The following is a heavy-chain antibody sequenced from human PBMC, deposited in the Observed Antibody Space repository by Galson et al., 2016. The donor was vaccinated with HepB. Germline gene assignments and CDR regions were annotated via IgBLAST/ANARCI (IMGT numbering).Heavy chain of an antibody. J-gene: IGHJ5*02. V-gene: IGHV3-23*01. CDR3: AKGGHYSPFDP. CDR2: ISGNGGET. Sequence: SLRLSCAASGFTFSHSALTWIRQAPGKGLEWVSTISGNGGETFYADSVRGRFTISRDNSWNTLSLQMSSLRAEDTALYYCAKGGHYSPFDPWGLGTLVTVSS. CDR1: GFTFSHSA. D-gene: IGHD2-21*01.